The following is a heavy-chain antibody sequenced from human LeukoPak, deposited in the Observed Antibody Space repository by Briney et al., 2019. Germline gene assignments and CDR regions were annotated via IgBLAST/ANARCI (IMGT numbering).Heavy chain of an antibody. V-gene: IGHV5-51*01. CDR3: ARPITGAGTDLGY. J-gene: IGHJ4*02. CDR2: IYPGDSDP. CDR1: GYTFTTYW. D-gene: IGHD6-13*01. Sequence: GESLKISCKGSGYTFTTYWIGWVRQMPGKGLEWMGIIYPGDSDPRYSPSFQGQVTISADTSISTAYLQWRSLKASDTAIYYCARPITGAGTDLGYWGQGTLVTVSS.